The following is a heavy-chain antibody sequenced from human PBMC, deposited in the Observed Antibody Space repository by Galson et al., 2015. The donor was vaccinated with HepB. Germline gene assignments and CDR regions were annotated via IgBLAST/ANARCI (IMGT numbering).Heavy chain of an antibody. Sequence: SLRLSCAASGFTFSSYGMHWVRQAPGKGLEWVAVISYDGSNKYYADSVKGRFTISRDNSKNTLYLQMNSLRAEDTAVYYCAKEEHITGTTARAPFDYWGQGTLVTVSS. D-gene: IGHD1-7*01. CDR3: AKEEHITGTTARAPFDY. CDR1: GFTFSSYG. J-gene: IGHJ4*02. V-gene: IGHV3-30*18. CDR2: ISYDGSNK.